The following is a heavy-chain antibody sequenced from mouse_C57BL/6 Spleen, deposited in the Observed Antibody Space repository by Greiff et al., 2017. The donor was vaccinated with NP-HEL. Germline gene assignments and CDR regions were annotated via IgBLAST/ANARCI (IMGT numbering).Heavy chain of an antibody. CDR2: ISSGSSTI. J-gene: IGHJ1*03. CDR1: GFTFSDYG. Sequence: EVKLVESGGGLVKPGGSLKLSGAASGFTFSDYGMHWVRQAPEKGLEWVAYISSGSSTIYYADTVKGRFTISRDNAKNTLFLQMTSLRSEDTAMYYCARHYYGSSYWYFDVWGTGTTVTVSS. V-gene: IGHV5-17*01. D-gene: IGHD1-1*01. CDR3: ARHYYGSSYWYFDV.